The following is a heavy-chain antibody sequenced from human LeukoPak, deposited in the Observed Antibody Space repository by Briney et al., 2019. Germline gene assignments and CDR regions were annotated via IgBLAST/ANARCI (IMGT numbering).Heavy chain of an antibody. J-gene: IGHJ4*02. CDR1: GFTFSSYA. V-gene: IGHV3-23*01. CDR2: ITSGGGT. Sequence: GGSLRLSCAASGFTFSSYAMTWVRQAPGQGLEWVSGITSGGGTYYADSVKGRFTISRDNSKNTLYVQMNSLRAEDTAVYYCAESVGSGSYYNNDCWGQGTLVTVSS. D-gene: IGHD3-10*01. CDR3: AESVGSGSYYNNDC.